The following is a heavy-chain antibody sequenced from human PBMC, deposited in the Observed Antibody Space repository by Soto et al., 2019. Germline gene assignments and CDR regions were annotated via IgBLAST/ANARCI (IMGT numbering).Heavy chain of an antibody. CDR3: ARAYYFGSGTSYTLYY. Sequence: SLRLSCAASGFTFRNYGMHWVRQAPGKGLEWVAVISDDGVSKYYADSVQGRFTISRDNSESAVFLQMNSLRPDDTALYFCARAYYFGSGTSYTLYYWGQGTQVTVSS. V-gene: IGHV3-30*03. D-gene: IGHD3-10*01. CDR1: GFTFRNYG. CDR2: ISDDGVSK. J-gene: IGHJ4*02.